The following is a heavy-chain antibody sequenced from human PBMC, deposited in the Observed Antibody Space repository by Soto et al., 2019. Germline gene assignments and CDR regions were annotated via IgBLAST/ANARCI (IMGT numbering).Heavy chain of an antibody. CDR1: GFTFSTYG. D-gene: IGHD4-17*01. J-gene: IGHJ6*02. V-gene: IGHV3-30*18. CDR3: AKDLQSYGDYDYYCYGMDV. Sequence: VQLVESGGGEVQPGRSLTISCAASGFTFSTYGMHWVRQTPGKGLEWVAVISYDGTNKFYSDSVKGRFTISRDNFKNTLTRQMNSLRADDTAVYSCAKDLQSYGDYDYYCYGMDVWGLGTRVTVSS. CDR2: ISYDGTNK.